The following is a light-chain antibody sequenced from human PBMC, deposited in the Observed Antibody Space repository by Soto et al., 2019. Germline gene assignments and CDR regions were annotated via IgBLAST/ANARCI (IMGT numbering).Light chain of an antibody. CDR3: QQYSNLIT. CDR2: DAS. J-gene: IGKJ5*01. Sequence: DIQMTQSPSSLSASVGDRFTITCQASQDVSNYLNWYQQKLGTAPKLLIYDASNLETGVPSRFSGSGSGTYFSFTISSLQPEDFATYYCQQYSNLITFGQGTRLEIK. V-gene: IGKV1-33*01. CDR1: QDVSNY.